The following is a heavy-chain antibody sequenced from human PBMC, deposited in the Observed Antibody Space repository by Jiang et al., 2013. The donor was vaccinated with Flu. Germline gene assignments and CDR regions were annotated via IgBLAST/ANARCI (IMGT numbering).Heavy chain of an antibody. CDR2: ISGSGGVT. J-gene: IGHJ4*02. CDR3: AKPLGVMHFDY. CDR1: GFTFSAFA. V-gene: IGHV3-23*01. Sequence: GFTFSAFAMTWVRQAPGKGLEWVAAISGSGGVTYYADSVKGRFTISTGNSKDTLYLQMNSLRAEDTAVYYCAKPLGVMHFDYWGQGTLVTVSS. D-gene: IGHD2-21*01.